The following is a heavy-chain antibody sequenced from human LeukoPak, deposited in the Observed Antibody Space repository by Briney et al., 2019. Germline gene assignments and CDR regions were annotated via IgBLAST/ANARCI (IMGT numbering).Heavy chain of an antibody. CDR3: ARGRGSFES. D-gene: IGHD3-10*01. V-gene: IGHV3-7*01. CDR2: INQDGSDN. J-gene: IGHJ4*02. Sequence: GGSLRLSCAASGFDFGSYWMTWVRQAPEKGLEWVASINQDGSDNRYVDSVKGRFTISRDNAKNSLYLQMDTLRAEDTALYYCARGRGSFESWGQGSLVTVSS. CDR1: GFDFGSYW.